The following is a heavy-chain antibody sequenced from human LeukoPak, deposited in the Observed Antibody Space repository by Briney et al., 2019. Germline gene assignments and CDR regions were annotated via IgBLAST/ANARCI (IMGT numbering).Heavy chain of an antibody. Sequence: PGGSLRLSCAASGFTFSHYGMHWVRQAPGQGLEWVSSISSGSTYIYYADLLKGRFTISRDNAKNSLYLQMNSLRAEDTAMYYCAREGGRATESYYYYGLDVWGQGTTVTVSS. CDR1: GFTFSHYG. D-gene: IGHD3-10*01. CDR2: ISSGSTYI. CDR3: AREGGRATESYYYYGLDV. V-gene: IGHV3-21*01. J-gene: IGHJ6*02.